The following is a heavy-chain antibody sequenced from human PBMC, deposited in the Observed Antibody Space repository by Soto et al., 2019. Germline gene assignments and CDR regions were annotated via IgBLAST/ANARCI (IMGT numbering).Heavy chain of an antibody. Sequence: ASVKVSCKASGYLFTSYGINWVRQAPGQGFEWMGWITTYNGHTNSEQKFQGRVTMTADKSTSTAYMELRGLTSDDTAVYYCAVGISGSKTFDYWGPGNLVTVSS. V-gene: IGHV1-18*01. D-gene: IGHD1-26*01. CDR2: ITTYNGHT. CDR1: GYLFTSYG. CDR3: AVGISGSKTFDY. J-gene: IGHJ4*02.